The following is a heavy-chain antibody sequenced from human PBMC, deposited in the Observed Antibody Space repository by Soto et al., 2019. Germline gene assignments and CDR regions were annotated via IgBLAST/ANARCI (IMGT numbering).Heavy chain of an antibody. V-gene: IGHV3-30-3*01. Sequence: GGSLRLSCAASGFTFSSYAMHWVRQAPGKGLEWVAVISYDGSNKYYADSVKGRFTISRDNSKNTLYLQMNSLRAEDTAVYYCARTIYSSSSDFDYWGQGTLVTVSS. CDR1: GFTFSSYA. CDR3: ARTIYSSSSDFDY. D-gene: IGHD6-6*01. CDR2: ISYDGSNK. J-gene: IGHJ4*02.